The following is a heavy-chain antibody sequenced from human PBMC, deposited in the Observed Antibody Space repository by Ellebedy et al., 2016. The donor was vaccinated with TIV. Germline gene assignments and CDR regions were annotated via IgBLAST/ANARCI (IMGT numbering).Heavy chain of an antibody. CDR1: GFTFDDYG. J-gene: IGHJ2*01. CDR2: INWNGGST. Sequence: GESLKISCAASGFTFDDYGMSWVRQAPGKGLEWVSGINWNGGSTGYADSVKGRFTISRDNAKNSLYLQMNSLRAEDTALYYCARGHSSGYYQPAQWYFDLWGRGTLVTVSS. D-gene: IGHD3-22*01. CDR3: ARGHSSGYYQPAQWYFDL. V-gene: IGHV3-20*04.